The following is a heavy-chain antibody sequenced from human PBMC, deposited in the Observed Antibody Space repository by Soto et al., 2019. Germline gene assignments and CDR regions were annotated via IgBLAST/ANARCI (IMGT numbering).Heavy chain of an antibody. D-gene: IGHD2-21*01. Sequence: GGSLRLSCAASGFTFSSYAMSWVRQAPGKGLEWVSAISGSGGSTYYADSVKGRFTISRDNSKNTLYLQMNSLRAEDTAVYYCAKEVVLDYYYYYGMDVWGQGTTVTVSS. CDR2: ISGSGGST. J-gene: IGHJ6*02. CDR1: GFTFSSYA. CDR3: AKEVVLDYYYYYGMDV. V-gene: IGHV3-23*01.